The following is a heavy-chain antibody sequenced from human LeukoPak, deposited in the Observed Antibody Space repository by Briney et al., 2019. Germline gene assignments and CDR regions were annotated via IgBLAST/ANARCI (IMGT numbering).Heavy chain of an antibody. D-gene: IGHD2-15*01. CDR2: INPYNGNT. Sequence: ASVKVSCKASGYTFTSYGISWVRQAPGQGLEWMGWINPYNGNTNYAQKLQGRVTMTTDTSTCTAYMELRSQRSDDTAVYNCARDWGGYCSGGSCYIFDYWGKGTLVTVSS. V-gene: IGHV1-18*01. CDR3: ARDWGGYCSGGSCYIFDY. CDR1: GYTFTSYG. J-gene: IGHJ4*02.